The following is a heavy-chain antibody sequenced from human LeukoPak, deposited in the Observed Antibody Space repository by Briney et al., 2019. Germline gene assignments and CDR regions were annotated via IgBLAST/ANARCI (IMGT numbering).Heavy chain of an antibody. CDR2: INPSGGST. CDR3: ARQNSSSSQVVHYYYYMDV. V-gene: IGHV1-46*01. CDR1: GYTFTSYY. J-gene: IGHJ6*03. D-gene: IGHD6-6*01. Sequence: GASVKVSCKASGYTFTSYYMHWVRQAPGQGLEWMGIINPSGGSTSYAQKFQGRVTMTRDMSTSTVYMELSSLRSEDTAVYYCARQNSSSSQVVHYYYYMDVWGKGTAVTVSS.